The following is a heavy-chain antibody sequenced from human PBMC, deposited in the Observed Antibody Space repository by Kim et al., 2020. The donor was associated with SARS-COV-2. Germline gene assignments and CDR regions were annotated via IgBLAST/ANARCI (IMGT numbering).Heavy chain of an antibody. CDR3: ARRYWVVYAIFDYCYYMDV. V-gene: IGHV1-8*01. J-gene: IGHJ6*03. CDR2: MNPNSGNT. Sequence: ASVKVSCKASGYTFTSYDINWVRQATGQGLEWMGWMNPNSGNTGYAQKFQGRVTMTRNTSISTAYMELSSLRSEDTAVYYCARRYWVVYAIFDYCYYMDVWGKGTTVTVSS. D-gene: IGHD2-8*02. CDR1: GYTFTSYD.